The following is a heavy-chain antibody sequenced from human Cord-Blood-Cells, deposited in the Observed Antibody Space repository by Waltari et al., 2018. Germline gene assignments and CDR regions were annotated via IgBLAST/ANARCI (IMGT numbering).Heavy chain of an antibody. Sequence: QVQLQQWGAGLLKPSETLSLTCAVYGGSFSGYYWSWIRQPPGKGLEWIGEIKHSGSTSYNPSLKSRVTISVDTSKNQFSLKLSSVTAADTAVYYCARLGVLMTTVTPDFDYWGQGTLVTVSS. CDR2: IKHSGST. CDR1: GGSFSGYY. J-gene: IGHJ4*02. V-gene: IGHV4-34*01. D-gene: IGHD4-17*01. CDR3: ARLGVLMTTVTPDFDY.